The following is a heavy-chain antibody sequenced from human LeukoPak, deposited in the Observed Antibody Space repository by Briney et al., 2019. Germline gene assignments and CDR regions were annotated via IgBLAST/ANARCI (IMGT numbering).Heavy chain of an antibody. CDR1: GYTFTGYY. J-gene: IGHJ4*02. CDR2: INPKSGGT. V-gene: IGHV1-2*02. Sequence: ASVKVSCKASGYTFTGYYMHWVRQAPGQGLEWMGWINPKSGGTNYAQKFQGRVTMTRDTSISTAYMELSGLRSDDTAVYYCAREAAAAGENYFDYWGQGTLVTVSS. CDR3: AREAAAAGENYFDY. D-gene: IGHD6-13*01.